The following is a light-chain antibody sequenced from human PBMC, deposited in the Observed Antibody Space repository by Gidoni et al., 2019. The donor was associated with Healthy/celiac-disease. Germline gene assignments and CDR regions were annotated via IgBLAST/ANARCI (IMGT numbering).Light chain of an antibody. CDR2: DAS. CDR3: QQRGNWPPERT. J-gene: IGKJ1*01. Sequence: ELALTQSPATLSLSPGERATLSCRASQSVSSYLAWYQQKPGQAPRPLIYDASNRATRIPARFSGRESRTDFTLTNSSLEPEDFAVYYCQQRGNWPPERTFGQGTKVEIK. V-gene: IGKV3-11*01. CDR1: QSVSSY.